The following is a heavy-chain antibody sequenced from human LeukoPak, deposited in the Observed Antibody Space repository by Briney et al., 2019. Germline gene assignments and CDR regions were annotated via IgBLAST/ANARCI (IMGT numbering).Heavy chain of an antibody. J-gene: IGHJ3*02. CDR2: INHSGST. V-gene: IGHV4-34*01. D-gene: IGHD3-9*01. CDR3: AKTLRYFDWFPRREDAFDI. CDR1: GGSFSGYY. Sequence: SETLSLTCAVYGGSFSGYYWSWIRQPPGKGLEWIGEINHSGSTNYNPSLKSRVTISVDTSKNQFSLKLSSVTAADTAVYYCAKTLRYFDWFPRREDAFDIWGQGTMVTVSS.